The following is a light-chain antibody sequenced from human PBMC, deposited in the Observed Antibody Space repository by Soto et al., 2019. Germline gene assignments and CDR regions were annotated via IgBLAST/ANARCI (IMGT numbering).Light chain of an antibody. Sequence: LLTQSPATLSVSPGQRVTLSCRASQSISSYLAWYQQRPGQPSRLLIYDASNRATGIPARFSGSGSGTEFTLTISSLEPEDFAVYYCQQRGNWPPSITFGQGTRLEIK. CDR3: QQRGNWPPSIT. J-gene: IGKJ5*01. CDR1: QSISSY. V-gene: IGKV3-11*01. CDR2: DAS.